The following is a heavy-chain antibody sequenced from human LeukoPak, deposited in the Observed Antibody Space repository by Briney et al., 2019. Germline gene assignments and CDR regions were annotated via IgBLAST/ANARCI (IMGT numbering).Heavy chain of an antibody. CDR1: GFTVSSNY. CDR2: IYSGGST. Sequence: PGSSLRLPCAASGFTVSSNYMSWVRQAPGKGLEWVSVIYSGGSTYCADSVKGRFTISRDNAKNTLYLQMNSLRAEDTAVYYCASANCSSTSCFDYWGQGTLVTVSS. V-gene: IGHV3-53*01. J-gene: IGHJ4*02. CDR3: ASANCSSTSCFDY. D-gene: IGHD2-2*01.